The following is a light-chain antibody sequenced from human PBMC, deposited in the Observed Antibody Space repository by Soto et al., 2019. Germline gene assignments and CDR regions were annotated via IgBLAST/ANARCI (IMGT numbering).Light chain of an antibody. J-gene: IGKJ4*01. CDR1: QSIRSW. CDR3: QQYNSYPLT. Sequence: DIPMTQSPSTLSASVGDRVTITCRASQSIRSWLAWYQQKPGQAPKLLIYKASSLESGVPSRFSGSGSGTEFTLTISSLQPDDFATYYCQQYNSYPLTFGGGTKVEIK. V-gene: IGKV1-5*03. CDR2: KAS.